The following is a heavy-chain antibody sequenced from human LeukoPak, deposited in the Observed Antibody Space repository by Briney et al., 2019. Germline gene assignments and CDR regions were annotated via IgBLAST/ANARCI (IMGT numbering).Heavy chain of an antibody. CDR1: GYTCTGYY. Sequence: ASVKVSCKASGYTCTGYYMHWVRQAPGQWLEWMGRSNPNSGGTNYAQKFQGWVTMTRDTSISTAYMELSRLRSDDTAVYYCARGTHPFDQPDYAFDIWGQGTMVTVSS. CDR3: ARGTHPFDQPDYAFDI. CDR2: SNPNSGGT. V-gene: IGHV1-2*04. J-gene: IGHJ3*02. D-gene: IGHD3-9*01.